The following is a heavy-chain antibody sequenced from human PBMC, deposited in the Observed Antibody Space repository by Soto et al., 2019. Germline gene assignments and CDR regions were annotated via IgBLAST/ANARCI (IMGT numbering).Heavy chain of an antibody. CDR3: AKVTPRQRIYSYGNPFDN. V-gene: IGHV3-23*01. CDR1: GFTFSSYA. CDR2: ISGSGGRT. J-gene: IGHJ3*02. Sequence: GGSLRLSCAASGFTFSSYAMSWVRQAQGKGLEWVSDISGSGGRTYYADSVKGRFTISRDNTKNTLYLQMKSLRAEDTAVYDCAKVTPRQRIYSYGNPFDNWGQGTLVTVSS. D-gene: IGHD5-18*01.